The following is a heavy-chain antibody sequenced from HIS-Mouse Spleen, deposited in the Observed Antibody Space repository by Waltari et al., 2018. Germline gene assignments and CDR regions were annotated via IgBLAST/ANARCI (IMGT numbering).Heavy chain of an antibody. J-gene: IGHJ4*02. CDR1: GYTFTGYY. CDR3: ARDQDSLGY. D-gene: IGHD2-15*01. V-gene: IGHV1-2*02. CDR2: INPNGGGT. Sequence: QVQLVQSGAEAKKPGPSVKVSRKASGYTFTGYYIHWVRQAPGQGLEWLGGINPNGGGTNYGQKFQGRVTMTRDTSISTAYMGLSRLRSEDTAVYYCARDQDSLGYWGQGTLVTVSS.